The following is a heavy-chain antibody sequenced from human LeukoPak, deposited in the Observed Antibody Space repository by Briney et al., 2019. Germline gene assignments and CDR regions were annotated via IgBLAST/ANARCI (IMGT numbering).Heavy chain of an antibody. D-gene: IGHD5-18*01. CDR2: ISGSGGST. CDR1: GFTFSSYA. J-gene: IGHJ4*02. Sequence: GGSLRLSCAASGFTFSSYAMHWVRQAPGKGLEWVSAISGSGGSTYYADSVKGRFTISRDNSKNTLYLQMNSLRAEDTAVYYCAKDRRGYSYGLDDFDYWGQGTLVTVSS. CDR3: AKDRRGYSYGLDDFDY. V-gene: IGHV3-23*01.